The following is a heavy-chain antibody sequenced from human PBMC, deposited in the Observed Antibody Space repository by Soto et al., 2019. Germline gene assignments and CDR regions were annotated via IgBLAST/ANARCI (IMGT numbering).Heavy chain of an antibody. J-gene: IGHJ6*02. V-gene: IGHV1-18*01. CDR3: AREGPAPYYYYGMDV. CDR2: ISGYNGNT. Sequence: QVQLVQSRGEVKKPGASVKVSCKTSGYSFTTYGISWVRQPPGQGLEWMGWISGYNGNTNYAQKLQGRVTMTTDTSTSTAYMELRSLRSDDTAVYYCAREGPAPYYYYGMDVWGQGSTVTVSS. CDR1: GYSFTTYG.